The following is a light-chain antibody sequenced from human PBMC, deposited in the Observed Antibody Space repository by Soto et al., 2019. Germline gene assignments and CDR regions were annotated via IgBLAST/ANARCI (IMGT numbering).Light chain of an antibody. J-gene: IGLJ2*01. V-gene: IGLV1-51*02. CDR3: GTWDSSLSAGV. Sequence: QSVLTQPPSVSAAPGQKVTISCSGSSSNIGNNYVSWYQQLPGTAPKLLIYENNKRPSGIPDRLSGSKSGTSATLGITGLQTGDEADYYCGTWDSSLSAGVFGGGTKLPS. CDR2: ENN. CDR1: SSNIGNNY.